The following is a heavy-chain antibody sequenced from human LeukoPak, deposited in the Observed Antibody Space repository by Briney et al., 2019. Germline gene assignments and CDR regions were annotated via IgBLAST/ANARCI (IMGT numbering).Heavy chain of an antibody. D-gene: IGHD6-13*01. Sequence: PSETLSLTCTVSGVSISSYYWSWIRQPPGKGLECIGYIYYSGSTNYNPSLKSRVTISLDTSKNQFSLKLSSVTAADTAVYYCARHDGSSWYYAFDVWGQGTMVTVSS. CDR3: ARHDGSSWYYAFDV. CDR1: GVSISSYY. V-gene: IGHV4-59*08. J-gene: IGHJ3*01. CDR2: IYYSGST.